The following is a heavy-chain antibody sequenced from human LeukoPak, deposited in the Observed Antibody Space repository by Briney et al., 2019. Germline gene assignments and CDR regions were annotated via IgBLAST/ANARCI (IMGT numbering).Heavy chain of an antibody. CDR2: IYYTGST. V-gene: IGHV4-31*03. CDR1: GGSITSGGYY. J-gene: IGHJ4*02. D-gene: IGHD3-22*01. Sequence: PSETLSLTCTVSGGSITSGGYYWGWIRQHPGQGLEWIGYIYYTGSTYYNPSLKSRVTISVDTSENQFSLKLSSVTAADTAVYYCARDSSGYYKLDYWGQGALVTVSS. CDR3: ARDSSGYYKLDY.